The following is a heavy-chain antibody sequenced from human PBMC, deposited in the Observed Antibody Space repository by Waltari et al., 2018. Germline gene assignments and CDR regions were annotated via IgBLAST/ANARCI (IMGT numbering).Heavy chain of an antibody. CDR2: IYSGGST. CDR3: ARTYSSSFKFGFWFDP. CDR1: GFTVSSNY. Sequence: EVQLVESGGGLIQPGGSLRLSCAASGFTVSSNYMSWVRQAPGKGLEWVSVIYSGGSTYYADSVKGRFTISRDNSKNTLYLQMNSLRAEDTAVYYCARTYSSSFKFGFWFDPWGQGTLVTVSS. D-gene: IGHD6-13*01. J-gene: IGHJ5*02. V-gene: IGHV3-53*01.